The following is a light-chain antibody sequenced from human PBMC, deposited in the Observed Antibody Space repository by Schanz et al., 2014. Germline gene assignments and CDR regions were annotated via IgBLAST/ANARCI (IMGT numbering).Light chain of an antibody. CDR3: CSYAGTYTHWV. J-gene: IGLJ3*02. CDR2: EVS. Sequence: QSALTQPPSASGSPGQSVTISCTGTSSDVGAYNYVSWYQQQPGKAPKLMIYEVSKRPSGVPDRFSGSKSVNTASLTISGLQAEDEADYYCCSYAGTYTHWVFGGGTKLTVL. V-gene: IGLV2-8*01. CDR1: SSDVGAYNY.